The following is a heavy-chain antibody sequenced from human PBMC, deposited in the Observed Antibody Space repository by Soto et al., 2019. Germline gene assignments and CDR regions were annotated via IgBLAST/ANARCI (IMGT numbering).Heavy chain of an antibody. CDR3: ARGLLDTASTHGFDI. CDR1: GYSFISYW. D-gene: IGHD5-18*01. CDR2: IYPGDSDS. Sequence: EVQLVQSGAEVKKPGESLKISCKGSGYSFISYWIGWVRQMPGKGLEWMGIIYPGDSDSRYSPSFQGQVSISVDKSIGTAYLQWSSLKASDTAMYYCARGLLDTASTHGFDIWGQGTMVTVSS. V-gene: IGHV5-51*01. J-gene: IGHJ3*02.